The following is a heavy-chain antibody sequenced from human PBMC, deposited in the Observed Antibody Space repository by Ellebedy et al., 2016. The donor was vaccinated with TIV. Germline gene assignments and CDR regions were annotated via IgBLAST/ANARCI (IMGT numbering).Heavy chain of an antibody. J-gene: IGHJ4*02. V-gene: IGHV4-31*03. CDR3: ARSVWGVVPAAMHPIDY. Sequence: SETLSLTXTVSGGSISSGGYYSSWIRHHPGKGLEWIGYIYYSGSTYYNPSLKSRVTISVDTSKNQFSLKLSSVTAADTAVYYCARSVWGVVPAAMHPIDYWGQGTLVTVSS. D-gene: IGHD2-2*01. CDR1: GGSISSGGYY. CDR2: IYYSGST.